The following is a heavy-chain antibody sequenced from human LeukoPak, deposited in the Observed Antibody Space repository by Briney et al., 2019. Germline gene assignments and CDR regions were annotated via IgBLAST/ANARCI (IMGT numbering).Heavy chain of an antibody. CDR2: IYETGNT. Sequence: SETLSLTCTVSGASISSTNWWSWVRQPPGKGLEWIGEIYETGNTNYNPSLKSRVTISVDKSKNQFSLKLTSVTAADTAVYYCGILPGSIYYLDLWGQGTLVTVSS. J-gene: IGHJ4*02. CDR3: GILPGSIYYLDL. V-gene: IGHV4-4*02. CDR1: GASISSTNW. D-gene: IGHD6-13*01.